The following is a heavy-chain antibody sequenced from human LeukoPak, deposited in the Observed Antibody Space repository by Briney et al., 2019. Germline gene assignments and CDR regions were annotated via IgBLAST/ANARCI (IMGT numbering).Heavy chain of an antibody. J-gene: IGHJ3*01. V-gene: IGHV5-51*01. Sequence: GESLKISCQGSGYNFATYWIGWLRQVPGEGLEWMGLIYPADSNTRYSPSFRGQVTLSADRSVSTAYLQWSSLQASDTAMYCCGMSGDRVPLQDDVFDVWGQGTMVTVST. CDR2: IYPADSNT. CDR1: GYNFATYW. CDR3: GMSGDRVPLQDDVFDV. D-gene: IGHD1-26*01.